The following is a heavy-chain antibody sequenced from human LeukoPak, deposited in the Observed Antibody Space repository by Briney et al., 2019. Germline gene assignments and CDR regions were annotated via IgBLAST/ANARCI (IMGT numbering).Heavy chain of an antibody. CDR3: ARAYGDHADAFDI. D-gene: IGHD4-17*01. CDR2: ISSSGGTI. CDR1: GFTFSSYE. Sequence: GGSLRLSCAASGFTFSSYEMNWVRQAPGKGLEWVSYISSSGGTIYYADSVKGRFTISRDNAKNSLYLQMNSLRAEDTAVYYCARAYGDHADAFDIWGQGTMVTVSS. J-gene: IGHJ3*02. V-gene: IGHV3-48*03.